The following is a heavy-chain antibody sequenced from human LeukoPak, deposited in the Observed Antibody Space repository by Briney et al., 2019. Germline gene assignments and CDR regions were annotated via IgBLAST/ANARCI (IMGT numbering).Heavy chain of an antibody. D-gene: IGHD6-19*01. J-gene: IGHJ4*02. V-gene: IGHV4-39*01. Sequence: SETLSLTCTVSGGSFSRSSYYWGWIRQPPGKGLEWIGSIYYSGSTYYNPSLKSRVTISIDTSRNQFSLNLSSVTAADMAVYYCARPASSGWYPFDYWGQGTLVTVSS. CDR2: IYYSGST. CDR1: GGSFSRSSYY. CDR3: ARPASSGWYPFDY.